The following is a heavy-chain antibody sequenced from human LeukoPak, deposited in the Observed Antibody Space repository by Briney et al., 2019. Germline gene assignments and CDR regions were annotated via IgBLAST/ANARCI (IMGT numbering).Heavy chain of an antibody. CDR1: GGSFSGYY. V-gene: IGHV4-34*01. CDR2: INHSGST. D-gene: IGHD4-23*01. Sequence: SETLSLTCAVYGGSFSGYYWSWIRQPPGKGLEWIGEINHSGSTNYNPSLKSRVTISVDTSKNQFSLKLSSVTAADTAVYYCVRPKNSRRVSDAFDIWGQGTMVTVSS. CDR3: VRPKNSRRVSDAFDI. J-gene: IGHJ3*02.